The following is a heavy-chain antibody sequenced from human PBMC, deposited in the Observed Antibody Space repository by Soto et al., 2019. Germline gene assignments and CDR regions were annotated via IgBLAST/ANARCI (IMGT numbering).Heavy chain of an antibody. Sequence: SETLSLTCTVSGGSIISGGYYFICIRQHPGKGLEWIGYIYYSGSTNYNPSLKSRVTISVDTSKNQLSLKLSSVTAADTAVYYCGRSGDDYGSYIDSWGQGTLVTVSS. D-gene: IGHD4-17*01. CDR3: GRSGDDYGSYIDS. V-gene: IGHV4-30-4*08. CDR2: IYYSGST. J-gene: IGHJ5*01. CDR1: GGSIISGGYY.